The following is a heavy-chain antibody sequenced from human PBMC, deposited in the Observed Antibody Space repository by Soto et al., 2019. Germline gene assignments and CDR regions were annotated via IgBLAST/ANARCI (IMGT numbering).Heavy chain of an antibody. CDR2: IIPILGIA. J-gene: IGHJ1*01. D-gene: IGHD2-2*01. CDR3: ARGKAKLPWSAEYFQH. CDR1: GGTFSSYT. V-gene: IGHV1-69*02. Sequence: QVQLVQSGAEVKKPGSSVKVSCKASGGTFSSYTISWVRQAPGQGLEWMGRIIPILGIANYAQKFQGRVRITADKSPSTAYMELSALRSEDTAVYYCARGKAKLPWSAEYFQHWDQGTLVTVSS.